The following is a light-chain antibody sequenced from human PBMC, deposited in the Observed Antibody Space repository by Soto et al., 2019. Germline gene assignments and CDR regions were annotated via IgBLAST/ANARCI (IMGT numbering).Light chain of an antibody. J-gene: IGLJ3*02. Sequence: QSALTQPASVSGSPGQSITIACTGTNRDVGSYNLVSWYQQRPGEAPKLIISEVRNRPSGISYRFTGSKSGNTASLTISGLQAEYEADYYCSSSTTTSTLVVGGGTKLTVL. CDR2: EVR. CDR1: NRDVGSYNL. CDR3: SSSTTTSTLV. V-gene: IGLV2-14*01.